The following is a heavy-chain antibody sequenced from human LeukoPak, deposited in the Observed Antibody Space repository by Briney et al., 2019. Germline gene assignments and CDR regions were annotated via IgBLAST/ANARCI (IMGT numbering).Heavy chain of an antibody. CDR2: ICTSGNTI. J-gene: IGHJ4*02. V-gene: IGHV3-48*01. D-gene: IGHD6-19*01. Sequence: PGGSLRLSCAASGFTFRGDIMNWGRPDPGKGVGWVSFICTSGNTIYYADSVKGRVTVSRDNAKNSLCLQMYSPRAEDTAVYYCARDQWLDYWGRGTLVTVSS. CDR3: ARDQWLDY. CDR1: GFTFRGDI.